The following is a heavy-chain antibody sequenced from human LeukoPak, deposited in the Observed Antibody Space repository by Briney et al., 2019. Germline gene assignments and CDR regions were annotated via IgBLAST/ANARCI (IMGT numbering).Heavy chain of an antibody. V-gene: IGHV3-20*04. J-gene: IGHJ3*02. Sequence: GGSLRLSCAASGFTFDDYGMSWVRQAPGKGLEWVSGISWNSGSIGYADSVKGRFTISRDNAKNTLYLQMNSLRAEDTAVYYCARRSAAKDAFDIWGQGTMVTVSS. CDR3: ARRSAAKDAFDI. CDR1: GFTFDDYG. D-gene: IGHD6-25*01. CDR2: ISWNSGSI.